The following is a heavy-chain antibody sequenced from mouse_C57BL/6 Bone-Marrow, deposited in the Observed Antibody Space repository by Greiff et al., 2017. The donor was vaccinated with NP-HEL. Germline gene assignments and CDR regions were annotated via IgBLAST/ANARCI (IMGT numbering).Heavy chain of an antibody. V-gene: IGHV1-53*01. Sequence: QVQLQQPGTELVKPGASVKLSCKASGYTFTSYWMHWVKQRPGQGLEWIGNINPSNGGPTYNEKFKSKATLTVDKSSSTAYMQLSSLTSEDSAVYYCARRDRLPLYWYFDVWGTGTTVTVAS. D-gene: IGHD2-4*01. CDR3: ARRDRLPLYWYFDV. J-gene: IGHJ1*03. CDR1: GYTFTSYW. CDR2: INPSNGGP.